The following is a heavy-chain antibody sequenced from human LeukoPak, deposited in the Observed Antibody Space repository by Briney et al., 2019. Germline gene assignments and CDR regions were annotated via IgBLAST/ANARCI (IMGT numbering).Heavy chain of an antibody. CDR2: IKQDGSEK. J-gene: IGHJ3*02. CDR3: ARLLGMVTTYDI. V-gene: IGHV3-7*04. Sequence: GGSLRLSCAASGFTFSSYAMSWVRQAPGKGLQWVASIKQDGSEKHYVDSVRGRFTISRDNAENSLYLQMNSLRAEDTAVYYCARLLGMVTTYDIWGQGTMVTVSS. D-gene: IGHD5-24*01. CDR1: GFTFSSYA.